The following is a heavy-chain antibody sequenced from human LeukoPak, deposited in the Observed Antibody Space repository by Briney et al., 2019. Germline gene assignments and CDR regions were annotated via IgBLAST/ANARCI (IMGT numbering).Heavy chain of an antibody. Sequence: PGGSLRLSCAASGFTFSSYGMHWVRQAPGKGLEWVAFVRSDGGIKYYADSVKGRFTISRDNSKNTLSLQMISLRAEDTAVYYCAKDQPAAYFDYWGQGTLVTVSS. CDR3: AKDQPAAYFDY. CDR2: VRSDGGIK. CDR1: GFTFSSYG. D-gene: IGHD2-2*01. V-gene: IGHV3-30*02. J-gene: IGHJ4*02.